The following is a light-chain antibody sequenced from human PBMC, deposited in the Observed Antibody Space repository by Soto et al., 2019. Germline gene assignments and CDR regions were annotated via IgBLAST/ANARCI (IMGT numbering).Light chain of an antibody. J-gene: IGKJ1*01. CDR2: GTS. Sequence: EIVMTQSPATLSVSPGERATLSCWASQSISGNLAWFQQKPGQAPRLLIYGTSTRATGIPARFSGSGSGTEFTLTISSLQSEDFAVYYCQQCNLWPCTFGQGNKVEIK. V-gene: IGKV3-15*01. CDR3: QQCNLWPCT. CDR1: QSISGN.